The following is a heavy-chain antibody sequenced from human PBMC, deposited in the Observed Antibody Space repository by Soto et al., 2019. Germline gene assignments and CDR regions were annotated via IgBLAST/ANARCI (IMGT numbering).Heavy chain of an antibody. J-gene: IGHJ4*02. CDR2: ISYDGSNK. V-gene: IGHV3-30-3*01. Sequence: PGGSLRLSCAASGFTFSSYAMDWVRQAPAKGLEWVALISYDGSNKYYADSVKGRFTISRDNSKNTLYLQMNSLRAEDTAVYYCASERYYYDSSGSLDYWGQGTLVTVSS. CDR3: ASERYYYDSSGSLDY. CDR1: GFTFSSYA. D-gene: IGHD3-22*01.